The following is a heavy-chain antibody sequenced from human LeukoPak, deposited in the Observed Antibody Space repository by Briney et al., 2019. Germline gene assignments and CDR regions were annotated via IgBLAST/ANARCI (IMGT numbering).Heavy chain of an antibody. CDR3: ARLLAAPYYINF. V-gene: IGHV5-51*01. CDR2: IYPRDSDT. CDR1: GYKFTNYW. J-gene: IGHJ4*02. Sequence: GEPLKISCKGSGYKFTNYWIAWVRQMPGQGLEWLGIIYPRDSDTRYSPSFQGQVSISVDTSIDPAYLQWSSVKASDTAMYYCARLLAAPYYINFWGQGTLVTVSS. D-gene: IGHD6-25*01.